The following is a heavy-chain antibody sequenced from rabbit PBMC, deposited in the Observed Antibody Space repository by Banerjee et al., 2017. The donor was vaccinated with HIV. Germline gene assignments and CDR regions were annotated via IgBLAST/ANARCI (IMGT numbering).Heavy chain of an antibody. CDR1: GFSFSSDYY. D-gene: IGHD4-1*01. CDR2: IYAGSSGST. CDR3: ASGVVAGVGFNL. Sequence: QEQLEESGGDLVKPEGSLTLTCTASGFSFSSDYYMCWVRQAPGKGLEWIACIYAGSSGSTYYASWAKGRFTISKTSSTTVTLQMTSLTAADTATYFCASGVVAGVGFNLWGQGTLVT. J-gene: IGHJ4*01. V-gene: IGHV1S45*01.